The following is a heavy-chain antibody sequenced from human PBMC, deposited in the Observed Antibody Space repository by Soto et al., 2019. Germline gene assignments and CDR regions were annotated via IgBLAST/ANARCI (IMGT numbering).Heavy chain of an antibody. CDR3: ARGSRGYCSSTSCYAPGYYYYYMDV. V-gene: IGHV4-34*01. CDR2: INHSGST. CDR1: GGSFSGYY. D-gene: IGHD2-2*01. Sequence: QVQLQQWGAGLLKPSETLSLTCAVYGGSFSGYYWSWIRQPPGKGLEWIGEINHSGSTNYNPSLKSRVTISVATSKNQFSLKLSSVTAEDTAVYYGARGSRGYCSSTSCYAPGYYYYYMDVWGKGTTVTVSS. J-gene: IGHJ6*03.